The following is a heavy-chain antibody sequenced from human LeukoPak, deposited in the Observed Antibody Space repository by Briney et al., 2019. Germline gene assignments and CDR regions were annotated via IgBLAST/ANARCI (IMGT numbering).Heavy chain of an antibody. D-gene: IGHD2-2*01. V-gene: IGHV4-34*01. CDR1: GGSFSGYY. CDR2: INHSGST. Sequence: SETLSHTCAVYGGSFSGYYWSWIRQPPGKGLEWIGEINHSGSTNYNPSLKSRVTISVDTSKNQFSLKLSSVTAADTAAYYCARVGVVVVPAGGFDPWGQGTLVTVSS. J-gene: IGHJ5*02. CDR3: ARVGVVVVPAGGFDP.